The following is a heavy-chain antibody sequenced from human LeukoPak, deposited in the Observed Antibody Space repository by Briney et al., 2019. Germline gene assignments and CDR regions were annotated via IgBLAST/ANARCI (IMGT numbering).Heavy chain of an antibody. D-gene: IGHD6-19*01. V-gene: IGHV3-23*01. CDR1: GFIFSNYA. J-gene: IGHJ4*02. CDR2: ITGRSDKT. CDR3: AKGGWLDD. Sequence: GGSLRLSCAASGFIFSNYAMNWVRQAPGKGLEWVSTITGRSDKTYYTDSVKGRFVTSRDNSKDTLYLQMNSLRAEDTALYYCAKGGWLDDLGQGALVTVSS.